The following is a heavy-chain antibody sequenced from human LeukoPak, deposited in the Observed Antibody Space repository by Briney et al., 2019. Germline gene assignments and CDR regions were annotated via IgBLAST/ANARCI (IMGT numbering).Heavy chain of an antibody. CDR3: AARRDSRITMIVDDY. CDR1: GGSISSGGYS. Sequence: SETLSLTCAVSGGSISSGGYSWSWIRQPPGKGLEWIGYINHSGSTNYNPSLKSRVTISVDTSKNQFSLKLSSVTAADTAVYYCAARRDSRITMIVDDYWGQGTLVTVSS. D-gene: IGHD3-22*01. V-gene: IGHV4-30-2*01. CDR2: INHSGST. J-gene: IGHJ4*02.